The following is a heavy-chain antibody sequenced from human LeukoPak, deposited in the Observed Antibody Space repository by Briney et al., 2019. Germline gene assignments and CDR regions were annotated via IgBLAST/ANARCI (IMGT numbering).Heavy chain of an antibody. D-gene: IGHD3-10*01. CDR2: MNPTSGHT. Sequence: ASVKVSCKASGYTFTSYDINWVRQATGQGLEWMGWMNPTSGHTGYAQNFQGRVTMTRDTSISTVYMELNSLTSEDTAVYYCARSPVGVRKKHDFWGQGTLVIVSS. CDR1: GYTFTSYD. V-gene: IGHV1-8*01. J-gene: IGHJ4*02. CDR3: ARSPVGVRKKHDF.